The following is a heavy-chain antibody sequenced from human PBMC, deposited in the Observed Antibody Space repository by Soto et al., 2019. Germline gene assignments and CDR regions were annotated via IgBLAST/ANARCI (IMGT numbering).Heavy chain of an antibody. CDR1: GFSLSSFG. CDR2: IWFDGSQQ. J-gene: IGHJ4*02. Sequence: QVQLVESGGGVVQPGTSLRLSCAASGFSLSSFGMHWVRQAPGKGLEWVAIIWFDGSQQHYADSVKGRFTISRDTSKNIVYLQMNSLRDEDTAVYYCTRANPSPFDYWGRGTRVTVSS. V-gene: IGHV3-33*01. CDR3: TRANPSPFDY.